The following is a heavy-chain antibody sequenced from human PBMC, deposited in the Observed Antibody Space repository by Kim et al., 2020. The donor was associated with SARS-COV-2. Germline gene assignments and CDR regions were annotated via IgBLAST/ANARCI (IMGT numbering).Heavy chain of an antibody. J-gene: IGHJ3*02. D-gene: IGHD3-22*01. CDR3: ERAADSSGPLDAFDI. V-gene: IGHV4-4*07. Sequence: PSLKSRGTKSVDPSKNQFSLKLSSVTAADTAVYYCERAADSSGPLDAFDIWGQGTMVTVSS.